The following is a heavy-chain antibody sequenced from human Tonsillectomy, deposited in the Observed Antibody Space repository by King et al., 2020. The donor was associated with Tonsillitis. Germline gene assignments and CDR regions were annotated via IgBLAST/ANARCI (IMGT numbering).Heavy chain of an antibody. D-gene: IGHD6-25*01. CDR1: GYTFTGYY. CDR3: ARGSGGFDY. V-gene: IGHV1-2*02. J-gene: IGHJ4*02. CDR2: INPNSGGT. Sequence: QLVQSGAEVKKPGASVKVSCKASGYTFTGYYIHWVRQAPGQGLEWMGWINPNSGGTNYTQKFQGRVTITRDTPITTAYMELTSLRSDDTAVYYCARGSGGFDYWGQGTLVTVSS.